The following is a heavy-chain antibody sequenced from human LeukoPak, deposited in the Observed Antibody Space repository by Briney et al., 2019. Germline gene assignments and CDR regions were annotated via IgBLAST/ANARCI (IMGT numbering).Heavy chain of an antibody. CDR2: ISRSSSTI. CDR3: ARDQFYAFDI. Sequence: GRSLRLSCAGSGFTFSSYYMIWVRQAPGKGLEWVSYISRSSSTIYYADSVKGRFTISRDNAKNSLYLQMNSLRDEDTAVYYCARDQFYAFDIWGQGTMVTVSS. V-gene: IGHV3-48*02. CDR1: GFTFSSYY. J-gene: IGHJ3*02.